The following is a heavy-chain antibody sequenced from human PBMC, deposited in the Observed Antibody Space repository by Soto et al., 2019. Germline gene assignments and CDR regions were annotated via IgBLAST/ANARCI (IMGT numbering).Heavy chain of an antibody. CDR2: ISGSGGST. J-gene: IGHJ4*02. D-gene: IGHD3-3*01. V-gene: IGHV3-23*01. CDR3: AKSPGAIFGVVIIRSLDY. CDR1: GFTFSSYA. Sequence: EVQLLESGGGLVQPGGSLRLSCVASGFTFSSYAMSWVRQAPGKGLEWVSAISGSGGSTYYADSVKGRFTISRDNSKNTLYLQMNSLRAEDTAVYYCAKSPGAIFGVVIIRSLDYWGQGTLVTVSS.